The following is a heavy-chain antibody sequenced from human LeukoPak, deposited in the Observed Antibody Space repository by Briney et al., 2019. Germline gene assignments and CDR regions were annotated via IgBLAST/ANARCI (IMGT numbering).Heavy chain of an antibody. D-gene: IGHD1-26*01. CDR2: IKQDGSEK. J-gene: IGHJ4*02. Sequence: GGSLRLSCAASGFIFSNYWMSWVRQAPGKGLEWVANIKQDGSEKYYVDSVKGRFTISRDNAKNSLYLQMNSLRAEDTAVYYCARDHLVGMPYSWGQGTPVTVSS. V-gene: IGHV3-7*01. CDR3: ARDHLVGMPYS. CDR1: GFIFSNYW.